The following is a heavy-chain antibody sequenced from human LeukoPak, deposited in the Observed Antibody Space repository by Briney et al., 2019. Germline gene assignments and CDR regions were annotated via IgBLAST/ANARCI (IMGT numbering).Heavy chain of an antibody. D-gene: IGHD1-26*01. J-gene: IGHJ3*02. Sequence: SETLSLTCTVSGGSISSGYYFWSWIRQHPGKGLEWIGYIYYSGSTYYNPSLKSRVTISVDTSKNQYSLKLSSVTAAGTAVYYCANGELLAAFDIWGQGTMVTVSS. CDR3: ANGELLAAFDI. CDR2: IYYSGST. V-gene: IGHV4-31*03. CDR1: GGSISSGYYF.